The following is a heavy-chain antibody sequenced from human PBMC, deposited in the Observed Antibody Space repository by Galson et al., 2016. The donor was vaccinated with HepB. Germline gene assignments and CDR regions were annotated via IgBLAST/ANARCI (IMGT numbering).Heavy chain of an antibody. V-gene: IGHV3-20*04. CDR3: ARDRGMYYYFGMAV. CDR1: GPNFDDYG. CDR2: ITWDGAST. J-gene: IGHJ6*04. D-gene: IGHD3-10*01. Sequence: SLRLSCAVSGPNFDDYGMTWVRQAPGKGLEWVSGITWDGASTAYADSVKGRFTISRDNTKNSLYLQMNSLRPEDTALYYCARDRGMYYYFGMAVWGKGTTVTVSS.